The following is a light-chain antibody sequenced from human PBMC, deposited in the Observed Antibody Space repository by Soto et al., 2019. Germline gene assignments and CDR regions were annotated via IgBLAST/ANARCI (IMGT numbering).Light chain of an antibody. CDR1: QSVSSN. CDR2: GAS. Sequence: EIVMTQSPATLSVSPGERATLSCRASQSVSSNLAWYQQKPGQAPRLIIYGASTRATGIPARFSGSGSGTEFTLTFSSRQRRGFAVYYCQQYNNWRPFTFGGGIKVEIK. J-gene: IGKJ4*01. V-gene: IGKV3-15*01. CDR3: QQYNNWRPFT.